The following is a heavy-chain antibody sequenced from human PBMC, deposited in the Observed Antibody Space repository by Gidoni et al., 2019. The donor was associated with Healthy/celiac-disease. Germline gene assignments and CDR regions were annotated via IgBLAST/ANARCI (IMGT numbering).Heavy chain of an antibody. CDR3: ARVGDYGDYYYYYYGMDV. J-gene: IGHJ6*02. D-gene: IGHD4-17*01. CDR1: GGTFSSYA. CDR2: IIPIFGTA. Sequence: QVQLVQSGAEVKKPGSSVKVSCKASGGTFSSYAISWVRQAPGQGLEWMGGIIPIFGTANYAQKFQGRVTITADESTSTAYMELSSLRSEDTAVYYCARVGDYGDYYYYYYGMDVWGQGTTVTVSS. V-gene: IGHV1-69*01.